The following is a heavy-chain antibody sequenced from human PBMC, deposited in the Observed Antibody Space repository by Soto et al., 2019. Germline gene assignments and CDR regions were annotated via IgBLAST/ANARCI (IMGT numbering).Heavy chain of an antibody. J-gene: IGHJ6*02. Sequence: ASVKVSCKASGYTFTGYYMHWVRQAPGQGLEWMGWINPNSGGTNYAQKFQGWVTMTRETSISTAYMELSRLRSDDTAVYYCARDLGSYYYDSSGYKPRHYGMDVWGQGTTVTVSS. D-gene: IGHD3-22*01. CDR3: ARDLGSYYYDSSGYKPRHYGMDV. V-gene: IGHV1-2*04. CDR1: GYTFTGYY. CDR2: INPNSGGT.